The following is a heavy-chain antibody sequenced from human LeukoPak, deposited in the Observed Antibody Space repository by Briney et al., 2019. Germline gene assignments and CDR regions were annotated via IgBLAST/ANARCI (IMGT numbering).Heavy chain of an antibody. CDR2: IYPGDSDT. V-gene: IGHV5-51*01. Sequence: VESLNISWKGSGYIFTCYWIGWVRQTRGEGLGLMGIIYPGDSDTRYSPSFQGQVTISADKSISTAYLQWSSLKASDTAMYYCARHPSEMAFDYWGQGTLVTVFS. J-gene: IGHJ4*02. D-gene: IGHD5-24*01. CDR1: GYIFTCYW. CDR3: ARHPSEMAFDY.